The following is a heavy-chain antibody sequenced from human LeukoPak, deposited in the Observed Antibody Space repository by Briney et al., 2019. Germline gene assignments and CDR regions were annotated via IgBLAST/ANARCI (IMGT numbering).Heavy chain of an antibody. CDR2: IYYSGST. D-gene: IGHD4-17*01. CDR3: ASQSVDYGDFYY. V-gene: IGHV4-59*01. Sequence: KPSETLSLTCTVSGGSISSYYWGWIRQPPGKGLEWIGYIYYSGSTNYNPSLKSRVTISVDTSKNQFSLKLSSVTAADTAVYYCASQSVDYGDFYYWGQGTLVTVSS. J-gene: IGHJ4*02. CDR1: GGSISSYY.